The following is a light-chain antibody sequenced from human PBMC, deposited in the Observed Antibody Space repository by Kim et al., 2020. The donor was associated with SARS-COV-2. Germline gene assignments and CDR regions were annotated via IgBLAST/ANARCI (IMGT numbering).Light chain of an antibody. Sequence: DIVMAQSPDSLAVSLGERATINCKSSQSLLYNSNNKNYLAWYQQKPGQPPRLLIYWASTRESGVPDRFSGSGSGTDFTLTISSLHTEDVAVYYCQQYYSALVTFGGGTKLE. J-gene: IGKJ4*01. V-gene: IGKV4-1*01. CDR3: QQYYSALVT. CDR1: QSLLYNSNNKNY. CDR2: WAS.